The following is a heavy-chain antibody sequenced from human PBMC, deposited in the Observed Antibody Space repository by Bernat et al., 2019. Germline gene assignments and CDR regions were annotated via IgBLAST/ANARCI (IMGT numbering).Heavy chain of an antibody. CDR2: IIPILGIA. CDR1: GGTFSSYT. V-gene: IGHV1-69*08. Sequence: QVQLVQSGAEVKKPGSSVKVSCKASGGTFSSYTISWVRQAPGQGLEWMGRIIPILGIANYAQKFQGRVTITADKSTSTAYMELSRLRSEDTAVYYCARDPAGYGSAASWFDPWGQGTLVTVSS. J-gene: IGHJ5*02. D-gene: IGHD3-10*01. CDR3: ARDPAGYGSAASWFDP.